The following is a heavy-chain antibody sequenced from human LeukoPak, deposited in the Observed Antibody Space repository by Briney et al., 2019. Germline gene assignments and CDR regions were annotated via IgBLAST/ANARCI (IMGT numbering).Heavy chain of an antibody. CDR1: GFTFSSYW. J-gene: IGHJ4*02. CDR3: ARDTGDYLFDY. Sequence: GGSLRLSCAASGFTFSSYWMHWVRQAPGKRLVWVSRINSDGSSTSYADSVKGRFTISRDNAKNTLYLQMNSLRAEDTAVYYCARDTGDYLFDYWGQGTLVTVSS. D-gene: IGHD4-17*01. CDR2: INSDGSST. V-gene: IGHV3-74*01.